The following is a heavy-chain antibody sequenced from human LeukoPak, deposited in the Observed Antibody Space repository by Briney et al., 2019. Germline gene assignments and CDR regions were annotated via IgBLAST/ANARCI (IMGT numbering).Heavy chain of an antibody. D-gene: IGHD2-15*01. CDR1: GGTFSSYA. CDR3: ARDRLLSGHGVVVAASGMDV. CDR2: IIPIFGTA. Sequence: SVTVSCKASGGTFSSYAISWVRQAPGQGLEWMGGIIPIFGTANYAQKFQGRVTITADESTSTAYMELSSPRSEDTAVYYCARDRLLSGHGVVVAASGMDVWGQGTTVTVSS. J-gene: IGHJ6*02. V-gene: IGHV1-69*13.